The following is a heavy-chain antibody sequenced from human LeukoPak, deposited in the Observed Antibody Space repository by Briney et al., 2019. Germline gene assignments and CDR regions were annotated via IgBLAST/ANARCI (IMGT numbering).Heavy chain of an antibody. CDR2: IYYSGST. CDR1: GGSISSYY. V-gene: IGHV4-59*08. CDR3: ARVAAAGTEALNFDY. J-gene: IGHJ4*02. Sequence: SETLSLTCTVSGGSISSYYWSWIRQPPGKGLEWIGYIYYSGSTNYNPSLKSRVTISVDTSKNQFSLKLSSVTAADTAVYYCARVAAAGTEALNFDYWGQGTLVTVSS. D-gene: IGHD6-13*01.